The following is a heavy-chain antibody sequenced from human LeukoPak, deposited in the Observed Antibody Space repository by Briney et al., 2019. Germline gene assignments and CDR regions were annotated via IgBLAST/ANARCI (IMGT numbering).Heavy chain of an antibody. V-gene: IGHV3-23*01. J-gene: IGHJ3*02. D-gene: IGHD2-15*01. CDR2: ISRSGGDT. Sequence: PGGSLRLSCAASGFTFSSYAMTWVRQAPGKGLGWVSAISRSGGDTEYADSVKGRFTISRDNSKNTLYLQMNSLRAEDTAVYYCAKCGSTCYANAFYIWGQGTLVTVSS. CDR3: AKCGSTCYANAFYI. CDR1: GFTFSSYA.